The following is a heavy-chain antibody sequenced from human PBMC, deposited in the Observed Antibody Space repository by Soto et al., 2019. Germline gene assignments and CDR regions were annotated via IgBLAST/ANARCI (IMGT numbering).Heavy chain of an antibody. J-gene: IGHJ4*01. CDR3: ARLSVGYGGFDY. V-gene: IGHV1-18*04. Sequence: ASVKVSCKASGYSFCVSGIGWVRQAPGQGLEWLGWISAYMGNTNYAQKLQGRVTMTTDTSTSTAYMELRSLRSDDTAVYYRARLSVGYGGFDYWGQGTLVTDS. CDR2: ISAYMGNT. D-gene: IGHD5-18*01. CDR1: GYSFCVSG.